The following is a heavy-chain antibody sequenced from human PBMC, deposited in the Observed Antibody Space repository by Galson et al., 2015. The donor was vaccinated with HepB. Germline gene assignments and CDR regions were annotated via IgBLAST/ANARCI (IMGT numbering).Heavy chain of an antibody. D-gene: IGHD3-10*01. CDR2: IDPSGGTT. Sequence: SCKASGYTFITYYMHSVRQAPGQGLEWMGMIDPSGGTTSYAQKFQGRVTMTSDTSTSTVYMELSSLRSEDTAVYYCARDRGENYMDVWGKGTTVTVSS. CDR1: GYTFITYY. V-gene: IGHV1-46*01. CDR3: ARDRGENYMDV. J-gene: IGHJ6*03.